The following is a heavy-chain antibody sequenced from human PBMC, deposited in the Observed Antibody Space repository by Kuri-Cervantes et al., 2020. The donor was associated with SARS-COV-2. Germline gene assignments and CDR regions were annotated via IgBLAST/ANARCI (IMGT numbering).Heavy chain of an antibody. CDR3: ARRQWSKAAACYFDY. Sequence: SETLSLTCTVSGDSISTYYWSWIRQPPGKGLEWIGYVFYSGSTNYNPSLKSRVTISVDTSRNQFSLKLSSVTAADTAVYYWARRQWSKAAACYFDYWGQGTLVTVSS. D-gene: IGHD6-13*01. V-gene: IGHV4-59*12. J-gene: IGHJ4*02. CDR2: VFYSGST. CDR1: GDSISTYY.